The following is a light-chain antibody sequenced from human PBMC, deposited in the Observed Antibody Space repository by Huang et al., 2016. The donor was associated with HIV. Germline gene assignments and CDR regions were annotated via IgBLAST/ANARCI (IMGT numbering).Light chain of an antibody. CDR3: QQRTKWPPVLT. CDR2: EAS. CDR1: QSVCVY. Sequence: EIVLTQSPATLSLSPGDRATLPCRASQSVCVYFAWYQQQPGQAPRLLIFEASNRATGIPDRFSGSGSGTDFTLTIDSLQPDDFAIYYCQQRTKWPPVLTFGGGTRVEIK. J-gene: IGKJ4*01. V-gene: IGKV3-11*01.